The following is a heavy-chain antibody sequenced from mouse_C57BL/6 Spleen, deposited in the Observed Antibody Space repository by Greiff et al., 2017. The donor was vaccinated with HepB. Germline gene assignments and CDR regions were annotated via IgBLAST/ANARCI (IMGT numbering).Heavy chain of an antibody. CDR2: INPSTGGT. CDR1: GYSFTGYY. CDR3: ARYYYGSSPFDY. D-gene: IGHD1-1*01. V-gene: IGHV1-42*01. J-gene: IGHJ2*01. Sequence: EVQLKQSGPELVKPGASVKISCKASGYSFTGYYMNWVKQSPEKSLEWIGEINPSTGGTTYNQKFKAKATLTVDKSSSTAYMQLKSLTSEDSAVYYCARYYYGSSPFDYWGQGTTLTVSS.